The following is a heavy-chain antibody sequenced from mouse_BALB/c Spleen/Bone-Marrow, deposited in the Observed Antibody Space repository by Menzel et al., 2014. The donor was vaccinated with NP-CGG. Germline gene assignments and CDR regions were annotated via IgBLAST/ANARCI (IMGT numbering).Heavy chain of an antibody. V-gene: IGHV1-5*01. CDR2: IYPGNSDT. Sequence: VTLKECGTVLARPGASVKMSCKASGYTFTSYWMHWVKQRTGQGLEWIGTIYPGNSDTTYNQKFKGKAKLTAVTSTSTAYMELGSLTNEDSAVYYCTTRARNYYDYWGQGTTLTVSS. CDR3: TTRARNYYDY. CDR1: GYTFTSYW. J-gene: IGHJ2*01.